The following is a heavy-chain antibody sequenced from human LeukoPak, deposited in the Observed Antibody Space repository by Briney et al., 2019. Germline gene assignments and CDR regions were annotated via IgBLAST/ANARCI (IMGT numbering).Heavy chain of an antibody. CDR3: ARHLEAYYYGSGSPLGY. Sequence: ASETLSLTCAVSGGSISSSNWWSWVRQPPGKGLEWIGEIYHSGSTNYNPSLKSRATISVDTSKNQFSLKLSSVTAADTAVYYCARHLEAYYYGSGSPLGYWGQGTLVTVSS. J-gene: IGHJ4*02. CDR2: IYHSGST. CDR1: GGSISSSNW. V-gene: IGHV4-4*02. D-gene: IGHD3-10*01.